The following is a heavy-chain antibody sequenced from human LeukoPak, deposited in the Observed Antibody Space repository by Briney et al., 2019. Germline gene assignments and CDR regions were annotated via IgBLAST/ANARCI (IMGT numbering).Heavy chain of an antibody. CDR3: AKGYCRGNSCYDDRGAFDY. V-gene: IGHV4-39*01. D-gene: IGHD2-2*01. Sequence: SETLSLTCTVSGGSISSSSYYWGWIRQPPGKGLEWIGSIFYSGSTFYNPSLKSRVSISVDTSKNQFSVKLRSVTAADTAVYYCAKGYCRGNSCYDDRGAFDYWGQGTLVTVSS. CDR2: IFYSGST. J-gene: IGHJ4*02. CDR1: GGSISSSSYY.